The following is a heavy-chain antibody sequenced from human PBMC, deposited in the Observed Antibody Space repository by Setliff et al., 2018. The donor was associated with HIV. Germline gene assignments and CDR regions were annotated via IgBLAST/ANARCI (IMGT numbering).Heavy chain of an antibody. D-gene: IGHD4-17*01. J-gene: IGHJ4*02. CDR1: GGPLNSRNW. CDR3: ARDWSTHGNPTYYFDY. CDR2: VFHSGSA. V-gene: IGHV4-4*02. Sequence: PSETLSLTCAVSGGPLNSRNWWSWVRQPPGKGLEWIGEVFHSGSANSNASLRSRVMISEDTSKNQFSLKLSAVTAADTAVYYCARDWSTHGNPTYYFDYWGQGTLVTVSS.